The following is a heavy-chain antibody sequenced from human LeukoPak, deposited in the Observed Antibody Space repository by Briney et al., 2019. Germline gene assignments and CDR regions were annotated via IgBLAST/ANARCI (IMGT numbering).Heavy chain of an antibody. CDR1: GFTFSSYA. D-gene: IGHD2-2*01. Sequence: GGSLRLSCAASGFTFSSYAMNWVRQAPGKGLAWVSAISGSGGSTYYADSVKGRFTISRDNSKNTLYLQMNSLRAEDTAVYYCARSYCSSTSCSPKYDYYYGMDVWGQGTTVTVSS. J-gene: IGHJ6*02. CDR2: ISGSGGST. V-gene: IGHV3-23*01. CDR3: ARSYCSSTSCSPKYDYYYGMDV.